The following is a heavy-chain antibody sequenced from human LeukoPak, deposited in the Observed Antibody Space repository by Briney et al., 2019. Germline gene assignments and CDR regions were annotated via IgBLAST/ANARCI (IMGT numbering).Heavy chain of an antibody. D-gene: IGHD3-10*01. CDR2: ISYDGNNK. J-gene: IGHJ5*02. V-gene: IGHV3-30*04. CDR3: ARAPKRGARNWFDP. Sequence: GGSLRLSCAASGFTFSNYAMHWVRQAPGKGLEWVAVISYDGNNKYYADSVKGRFTISRDNSKNTLYLQMNSLRAEDTAVYYCARAPKRGARNWFDPWGQGTLVTVSS. CDR1: GFTFSNYA.